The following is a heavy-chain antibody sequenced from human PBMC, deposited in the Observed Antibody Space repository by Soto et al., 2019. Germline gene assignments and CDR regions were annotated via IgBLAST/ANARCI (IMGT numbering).Heavy chain of an antibody. J-gene: IGHJ6*02. CDR2: INPSGGST. CDR1: GYTFTSYY. D-gene: IGHD6-19*01. Sequence: GASVKVSCKASGYTFTSYYMHWVRQAPGQGLEWMGIINPSGGSTSYAQKFQGRVTMTRDTSTSTVYMELSSLRSEDTAVYYCARGRIAVAGRTYYYYYGMDVWGQGTTVTVSS. V-gene: IGHV1-46*01. CDR3: ARGRIAVAGRTYYYYYGMDV.